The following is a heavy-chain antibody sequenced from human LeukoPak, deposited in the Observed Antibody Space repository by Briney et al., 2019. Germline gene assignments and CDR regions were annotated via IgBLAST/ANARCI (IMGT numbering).Heavy chain of an antibody. Sequence: GGSLRLSWAASGFTFSSCSINWVRQAPGKGLEWVSSISSSSRYIYYADSVKGRFTISRDNAKNSLYLQMNSLRAEDTAVFYCARVGIRDAFDIWGQGTMVTVSS. CDR2: ISSSSRYI. V-gene: IGHV3-21*01. CDR1: GFTFSSCS. D-gene: IGHD3-10*01. CDR3: ARVGIRDAFDI. J-gene: IGHJ3*02.